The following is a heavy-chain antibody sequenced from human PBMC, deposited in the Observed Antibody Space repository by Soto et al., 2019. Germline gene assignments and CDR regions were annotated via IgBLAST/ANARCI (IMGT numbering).Heavy chain of an antibody. D-gene: IGHD6-13*01. CDR1: GGSISSGGYY. J-gene: IGHJ4*02. Sequence: PSETLSLTCTVSGGSISSGGYYWSWIRQHPGKGLEWIGYIYYSGSTYYNPSLKSRVTISVDTSKNQFSLKLSSVTAADTAVYYCARVDSSSWYRFDYWGQGTLVTVSS. V-gene: IGHV4-31*03. CDR3: ARVDSSSWYRFDY. CDR2: IYYSGST.